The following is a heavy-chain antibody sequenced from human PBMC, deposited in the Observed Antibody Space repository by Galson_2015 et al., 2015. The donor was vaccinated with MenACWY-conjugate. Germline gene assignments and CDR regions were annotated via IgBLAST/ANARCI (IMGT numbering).Heavy chain of an antibody. J-gene: IGHJ6*02. CDR3: ALSGTAGSGYVYYYYGMDV. Sequence: QSGAEVKKPGESLQISCKASGGTFSSYAISWVRQAPGQGLEWMGGIIPIFGTANYAQKFQGRVTITADKSTSTAYMELSSLRSEDTAVYYCALSGTAGSGYVYYYYGMDVWGQGTTVTVSS. CDR1: GGTFSSYA. CDR2: IIPIFGTA. V-gene: IGHV1-69*06. D-gene: IGHD3-22*01.